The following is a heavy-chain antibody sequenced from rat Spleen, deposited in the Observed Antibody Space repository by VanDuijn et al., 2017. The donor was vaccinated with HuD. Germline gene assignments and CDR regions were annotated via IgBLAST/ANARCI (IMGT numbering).Heavy chain of an antibody. CDR2: ISDSGSST. CDR3: ARPDSAIYVMDA. Sequence: EVQLVESGGGLVQPRRSLKLSCAASGFTFSHYYMAWVRQAPKKGLEWVATISDSGSSTYYRDSVKGRFTISRDNAKSTLYLQMNSLRSEDTATYYCARPDSAIYVMDAWGQGASVTVSS. CDR1: GFTFSHYY. D-gene: IGHD4-3*01. V-gene: IGHV5-22*01. J-gene: IGHJ4*01.